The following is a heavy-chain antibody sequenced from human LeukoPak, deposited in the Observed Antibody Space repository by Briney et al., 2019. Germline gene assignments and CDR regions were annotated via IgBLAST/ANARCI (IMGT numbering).Heavy chain of an antibody. Sequence: SVKVSCKASGGTFSSYAISWVRQAPGQGPEWMGRIIPIFGIANYAQKFQGRVTITADKSTSTAYMELSSLRSEDTAVYYCARAPSAIVGATPHGDYWGQGTLVTVSS. CDR2: IIPIFGIA. J-gene: IGHJ4*02. CDR3: ARAPSAIVGATPHGDY. CDR1: GGTFSSYA. V-gene: IGHV1-69*04. D-gene: IGHD1-26*01.